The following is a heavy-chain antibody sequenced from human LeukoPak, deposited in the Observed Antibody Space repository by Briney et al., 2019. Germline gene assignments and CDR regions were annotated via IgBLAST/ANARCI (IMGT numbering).Heavy chain of an antibody. CDR3: ARDQGYRYGYGDFDY. Sequence: SVKVSCKASVGTFRSYAISWVRQAPRQGLEWMGGIIPIFGTANYAQKFQGRVTITADESTSTAYMELSSLRSEDTAVYYCARDQGYRYGYGDFDYWGQGTLVTVSS. CDR2: IIPIFGTA. CDR1: VGTFRSYA. J-gene: IGHJ4*02. V-gene: IGHV1-69*01. D-gene: IGHD5-18*01.